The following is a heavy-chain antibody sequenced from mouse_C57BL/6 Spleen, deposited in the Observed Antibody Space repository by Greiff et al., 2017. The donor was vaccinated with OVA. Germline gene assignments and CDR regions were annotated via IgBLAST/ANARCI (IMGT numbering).Heavy chain of an antibody. CDR2: INPGSGGT. V-gene: IGHV1-54*01. D-gene: IGHD4-1*02. CDR1: GYAFTNYL. J-gene: IGHJ2*01. Sequence: VKLQESGAELVRPGTSVKVSCKASGYAFTNYLIEWVKQRPGQGLEWIGVINPGSGGTNYNEKFKGKETLTADKSSSTAYMQLSSLTSEDSAVYVYARDQLYWGQGTTLTVSS. CDR3: ARDQLY.